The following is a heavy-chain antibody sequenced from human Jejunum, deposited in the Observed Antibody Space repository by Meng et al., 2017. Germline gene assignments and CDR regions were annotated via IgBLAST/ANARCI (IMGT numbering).Heavy chain of an antibody. V-gene: IGHV3-48*03. J-gene: IGHJ5*02. Sequence: GESLKISCAASGFTFSSHEMNWVRQAPGKGLEWVSYITSSGSTIYYADFVRGRFTTSRDNAKNSLFLQMNSLRAEDTAVYYCARQMIPHSSGWYPWGQGTLVTVSS. CDR2: ITSSGSTI. D-gene: IGHD6-19*01. CDR1: GFTFSSHE. CDR3: ARQMIPHSSGWYP.